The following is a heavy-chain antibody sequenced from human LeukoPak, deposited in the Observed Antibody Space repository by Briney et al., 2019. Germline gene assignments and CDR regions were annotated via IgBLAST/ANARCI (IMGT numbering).Heavy chain of an antibody. Sequence: SQTLSLTCTVSSGSISSGDYYWSWIRQHPGKGLEWIGYINFSGSTYYNPSLKSRVTISVDTSKNQFSLRLSSVTAADTAAYYCARDKGGSRTFDYWGQGTLVTVSS. CDR2: INFSGST. J-gene: IGHJ4*02. D-gene: IGHD6-13*01. V-gene: IGHV4-31*03. CDR3: ARDKGGSRTFDY. CDR1: SGSISSGDYY.